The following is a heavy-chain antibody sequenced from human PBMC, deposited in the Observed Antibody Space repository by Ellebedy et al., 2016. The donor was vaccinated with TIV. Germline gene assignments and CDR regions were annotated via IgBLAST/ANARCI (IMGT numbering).Heavy chain of an antibody. CDR3: ARSHRQSPRYGFCSGGSCPSRGNYYYYGMDV. J-gene: IGHJ6*02. CDR2: IYPGDSDT. CDR1: GYIFTNYW. Sequence: GESLKISCYVSGYIFTNYWIGWVRQMPGKGLEWMGIIYPGDSDTRYSPSFQGQVTISADKSISTAYLQWSSLKASDTAMYYCARSHRQSPRYGFCSGGSCPSRGNYYYYGMDVWGQGTTVTVSS. V-gene: IGHV5-51*01. D-gene: IGHD2-15*01.